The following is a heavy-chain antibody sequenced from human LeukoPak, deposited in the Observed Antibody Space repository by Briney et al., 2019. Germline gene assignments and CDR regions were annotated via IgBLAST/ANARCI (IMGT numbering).Heavy chain of an antibody. J-gene: IGHJ1*01. V-gene: IGHV3-23*01. CDR3: ARDLDTTGYMYFHD. D-gene: IGHD3-22*01. CDR2: ISGSGGST. Sequence: QPGGSLRLSCAASGFTFSSYAMSWVRQAPGKGLEWVSAISGSGGSTYYADSVKGRFTISRDNSKNTLYLQMNSLRVEDTAVYYCARDLDTTGYMYFHDWGQGTLVTVSS. CDR1: GFTFSSYA.